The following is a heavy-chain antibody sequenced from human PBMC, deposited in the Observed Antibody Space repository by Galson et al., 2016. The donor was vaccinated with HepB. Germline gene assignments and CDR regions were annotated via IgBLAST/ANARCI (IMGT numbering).Heavy chain of an antibody. D-gene: IGHD6-13*01. Sequence: SLRLSCAASGFTFSSYAMSWVRQAPGKGVEWVSAISGSGGSTYYADSVKGRFIISRDNYKNTLYLQMNTLRAEDTAVYYCARADIGTSGTFPKFDPWGQGTLVTVSS. V-gene: IGHV3-23*01. CDR1: GFTFSSYA. J-gene: IGHJ5*02. CDR2: ISGSGGST. CDR3: ARADIGTSGTFPKFDP.